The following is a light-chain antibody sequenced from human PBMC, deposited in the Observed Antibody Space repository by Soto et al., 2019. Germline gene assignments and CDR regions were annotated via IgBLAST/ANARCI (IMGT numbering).Light chain of an antibody. CDR2: SAS. J-gene: IGKJ2*01. V-gene: IGKV1-39*01. CDR1: HSISSY. Sequence: DIQMTQSPSSLSASVGDRVTITCRASHSISSYLSWYQQKPGKAPKVLIYSASSLQSGVPSRFSGSGSVTDFTLTISSLQPEDFANYYCQQSYSTPRTFGKETKLEVK. CDR3: QQSYSTPRT.